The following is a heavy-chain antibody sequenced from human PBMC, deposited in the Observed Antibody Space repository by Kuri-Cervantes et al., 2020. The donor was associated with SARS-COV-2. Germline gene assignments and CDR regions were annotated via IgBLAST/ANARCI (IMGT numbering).Heavy chain of an antibody. CDR2: ISGSGGST. CDR3: AKDPRVIIAAAGDGY. V-gene: IGHV3-23*01. CDR1: GLTFSSYA. D-gene: IGHD6-13*01. J-gene: IGHJ4*02. Sequence: GESLKISCAASGLTFSSYAMSWVRQAPGKGLEWVSAISGSGGSTYYADSVKGRFTISRDNSKNTLYLQMNSLRAEDTAVYYCAKDPRVIIAAAGDGYWGQGTLVTVSS.